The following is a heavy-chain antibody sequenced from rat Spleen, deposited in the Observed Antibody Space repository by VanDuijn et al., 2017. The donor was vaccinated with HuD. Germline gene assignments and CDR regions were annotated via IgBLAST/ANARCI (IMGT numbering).Heavy chain of an antibody. Sequence: QVQLKESGPGLVQPSQTLSLTCTVSGFSLTSYHVSWVRQPPGKGLEWIATISSGGNTYYNSVLTSRLSFSRDTSKSQVFLKMNSLQTEDTAIYFCTRDHSYWGNYYPGGFAYWGQGTLVTVSS. D-gene: IGHD1-12*02. J-gene: IGHJ3*01. V-gene: IGHV2-6*01. CDR3: TRDHSYWGNYYPGGFAY. CDR1: GFSLTSYH. CDR2: ISSGGNT.